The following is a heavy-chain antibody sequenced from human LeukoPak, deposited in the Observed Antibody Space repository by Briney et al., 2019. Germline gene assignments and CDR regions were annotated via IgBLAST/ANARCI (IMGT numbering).Heavy chain of an antibody. D-gene: IGHD1-26*01. V-gene: IGHV3-48*02. J-gene: IGHJ4*02. CDR1: GFTFSIYS. CDR2: ITSTGSTT. CDR3: ARAQDLLGAAIGF. Sequence: GGSLRLSCAASGFTFSIYSMNWVRQAPGKGLEWVSYITSTGSTTYYADSVKGRFTISRDNAKNSLYLQMNSLRDEDTAVYYCARAQDLLGAAIGFWGQGTPVTVSS.